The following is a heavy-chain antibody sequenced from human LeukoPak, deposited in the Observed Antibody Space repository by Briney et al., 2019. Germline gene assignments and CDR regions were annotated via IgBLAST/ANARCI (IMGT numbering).Heavy chain of an antibody. CDR2: IIPIFGTA. J-gene: IGHJ6*03. V-gene: IGHV1-69*06. Sequence: SVKVSCKASGYTFTSYGISWVRQAPGQGLEWMGGIIPIFGTANYAQKFQGRVTITADKSTSTAYMELSSLRSEDTAVYYCARDVYGDSYYYYYYMDVWGKGTTVTVSS. CDR3: ARDVYGDSYYYYYYMDV. D-gene: IGHD4-17*01. CDR1: GYTFTSYG.